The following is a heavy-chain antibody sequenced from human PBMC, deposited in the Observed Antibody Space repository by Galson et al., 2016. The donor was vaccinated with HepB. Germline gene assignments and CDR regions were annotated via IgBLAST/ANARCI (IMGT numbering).Heavy chain of an antibody. J-gene: IGHJ3*02. CDR1: GYSFITYW. CDR3: ARHIGAARCQGFYI. Sequence: QSGAEVKKPGESLKISCKGSGYSFITYWIGWVRQMPGKGLEWMGIIQPRDSDARYSPFFQGQVTISADTSINTAYLQWSSLKASDTAIYYCARHIGAARCQGFYIWGQGTVVSVSS. CDR2: IQPRDSDA. D-gene: IGHD2-15*01. V-gene: IGHV5-51*01.